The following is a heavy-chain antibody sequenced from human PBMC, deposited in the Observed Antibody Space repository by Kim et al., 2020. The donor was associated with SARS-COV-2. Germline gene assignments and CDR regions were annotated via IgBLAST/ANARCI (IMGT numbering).Heavy chain of an antibody. CDR3: ARQGIDY. CDR1: GFTFSSYA. Sequence: GGSLRLSCAASGFTFSSYAMNWVRQAPGKGLEWVSSIDSSRSYISYADSVKGRFTISRENAQNSLYLQMNSLRAEDTAVYYCARQGIDYWGQGTLAT. V-gene: IGHV3-21*01. J-gene: IGHJ4*02. CDR2: IDSSRSYI.